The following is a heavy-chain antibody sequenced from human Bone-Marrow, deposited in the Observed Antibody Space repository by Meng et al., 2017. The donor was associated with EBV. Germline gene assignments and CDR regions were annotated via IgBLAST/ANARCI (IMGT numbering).Heavy chain of an antibody. CDR3: AKDCFGDKDS. CDR1: GFTFSSFG. V-gene: IGHV3-33*03. D-gene: IGHD2-21*01. Sequence: QEQLVESGGGVVQRGRSLRLSCAASGFTFSSFGMHWVRQAPGKGLKWVAIINPDGSVITYADSVKGRFTISRDNAKNTVYLQMNNLRAEDTAVYYCAKDCFGDKDSWGQGTLVTVSS. CDR2: INPDGSVI. J-gene: IGHJ4*02.